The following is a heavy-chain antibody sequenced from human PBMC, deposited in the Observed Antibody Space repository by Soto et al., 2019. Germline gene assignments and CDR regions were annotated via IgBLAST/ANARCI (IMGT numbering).Heavy chain of an antibody. V-gene: IGHV1-18*01. CDR1: GYTFTTYG. J-gene: IGHJ6*02. CDR2: INTHNGNT. D-gene: IGHD3-3*01. Sequence: ASVKVSCKASGYTFTTYGISWVRQAPGQGLEWLGWINTHNGNTNYAQNLQGRVIMTADTSTNTAYMELRSLRSDDTAIYYCARDQGITTFGVYSMYYYGMDVWGQGTTVTVSS. CDR3: ARDQGITTFGVYSMYYYGMDV.